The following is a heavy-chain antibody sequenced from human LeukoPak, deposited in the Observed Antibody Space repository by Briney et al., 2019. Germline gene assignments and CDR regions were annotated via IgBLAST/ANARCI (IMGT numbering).Heavy chain of an antibody. CDR3: GKTTTGYSSGRYPGWPVDY. CDR1: GFTFNSYA. Sequence: GGSLRLSCAASGFTFNSYAMYWVRQAPGKGLEWVSGIFGSGGSAHYADSVKGRFTISRDNSKNTAYLQMDSLRVEDTAVYYCGKTTTGYSSGRYPGWPVDYWGQGTLVTVSS. J-gene: IGHJ4*02. CDR2: IFGSGGSA. V-gene: IGHV3-23*01. D-gene: IGHD6-19*01.